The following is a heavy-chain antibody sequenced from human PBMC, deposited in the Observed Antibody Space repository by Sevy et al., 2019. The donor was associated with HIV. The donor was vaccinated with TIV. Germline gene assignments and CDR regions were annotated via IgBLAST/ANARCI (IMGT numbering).Heavy chain of an antibody. D-gene: IGHD2-2*01. Sequence: ASVKVSCRASGYTFTSYDIHWVRQTTGQGLEWMGWMSPNSGNTGYAQKFQGRVTMTRDTSKGTAYMERSSLRSDDTAVYYCVRILSTSYYNYHALDVWGQGTTVTVSS. CDR3: VRILSTSYYNYHALDV. CDR2: MSPNSGNT. V-gene: IGHV1-8*01. CDR1: GYTFTSYD. J-gene: IGHJ6*02.